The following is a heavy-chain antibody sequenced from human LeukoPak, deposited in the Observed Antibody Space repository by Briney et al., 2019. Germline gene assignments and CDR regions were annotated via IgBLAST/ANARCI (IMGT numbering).Heavy chain of an antibody. V-gene: IGHV3-23*01. CDR1: GFTFSSYA. CDR3: ITMVRGVIRGHDY. CDR2: ISGSGGST. Sequence: GGSLRLSCAASGFTFSSYAMSWVRQAPGKGLEWVSAISGSGGSTYHADSVKGRFTISRDNSKNTLYLQMNSLRAEDTAVYYCITMVRGVIRGHDYWGQGTLVTVSS. D-gene: IGHD3-10*01. J-gene: IGHJ4*02.